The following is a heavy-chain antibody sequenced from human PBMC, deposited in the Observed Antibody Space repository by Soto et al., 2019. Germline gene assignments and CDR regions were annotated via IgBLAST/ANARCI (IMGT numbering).Heavy chain of an antibody. D-gene: IGHD1-1*01. CDR2: VYYNGIT. V-gene: IGHV4-38-2*01. J-gene: IGHJ4*02. CDR3: ARGVTGTLDY. CDR1: GYSISSGYY. Sequence: ETLCLTCAVSGYSISSGYYWNWIRQSPGKGLEWIGCVYYNGITFYNSSLKSRVTMTADTSKNHFSLRLTSVTAADTAVYFCARGVTGTLDYWGQGALVTVYS.